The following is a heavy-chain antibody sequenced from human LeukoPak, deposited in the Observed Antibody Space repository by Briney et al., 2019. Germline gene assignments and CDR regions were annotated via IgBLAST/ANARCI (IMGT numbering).Heavy chain of an antibody. D-gene: IGHD6-13*01. J-gene: IGHJ4*02. Sequence: GASVKVSCKASGYTFTGYYMHWVRQAPGQGLEWMGWINPNSGGTNYAQKFQGRVTMTRDTSISTAYMELSRLRSDDTAVYYCARDRGGREQLVTDYWGQGTLVTVSS. CDR1: GYTFTGYY. CDR3: ARDRGGREQLVTDY. CDR2: INPNSGGT. V-gene: IGHV1-2*02.